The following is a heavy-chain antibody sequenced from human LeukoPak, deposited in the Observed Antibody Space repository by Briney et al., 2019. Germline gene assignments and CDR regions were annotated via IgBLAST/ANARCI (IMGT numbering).Heavy chain of an antibody. V-gene: IGHV3-23*01. CDR3: AKDGQSFNSMYDYFDS. Sequence: QPGGSLRLSCSASGFTFRNFAISWVRQAPGKGLEWVSPIGGGDTHYADSVKGRFTISRDDSRSTVDLQMSSLRAEDTAVYYCAKDGQSFNSMYDYFDSWGQGTLVTVSS. D-gene: IGHD2-8*01. CDR1: GFTFRNFA. CDR2: IGGGDT. J-gene: IGHJ4*02.